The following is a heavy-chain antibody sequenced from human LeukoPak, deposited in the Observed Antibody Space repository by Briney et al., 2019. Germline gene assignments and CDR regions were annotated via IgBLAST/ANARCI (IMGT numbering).Heavy chain of an antibody. CDR2: ISGSGGST. CDR1: GFTFSSYA. J-gene: IGHJ4*02. D-gene: IGHD3-22*01. Sequence: GGSLRLSCAASGFTFSSYAMSWVRQAPGKGLEWVSAISGSGGSTYYADSVKGRFTISRDNSKNTLYLQMNSLRAEDTAVYYCAKDYDSSGYYYRPDTYFDYWGQGTLVTVSS. CDR3: AKDYDSSGYYYRPDTYFDY. V-gene: IGHV3-23*01.